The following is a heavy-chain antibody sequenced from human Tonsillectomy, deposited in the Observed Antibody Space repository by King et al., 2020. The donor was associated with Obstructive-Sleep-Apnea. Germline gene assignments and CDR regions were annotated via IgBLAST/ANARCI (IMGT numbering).Heavy chain of an antibody. CDR3: ARAFGGYDLNFLDY. CDR1: GFTFSNYA. J-gene: IGHJ4*02. D-gene: IGHD5-12*01. Sequence: VQLVESGGGVVQPGRSLRLSCAASGFTFSNYALHWVRQAPGKGLEWVAVISYDGSNKYYADSVKGRFTISSDNSKNTLYLQMNSLRPDDTAVYYSARAFGGYDLNFLDYWGQGTLVTVSS. CDR2: ISYDGSNK. V-gene: IGHV3-30*04.